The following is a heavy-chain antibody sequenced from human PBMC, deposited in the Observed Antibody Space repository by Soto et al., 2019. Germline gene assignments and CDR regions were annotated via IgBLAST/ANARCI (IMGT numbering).Heavy chain of an antibody. D-gene: IGHD3-16*01. Sequence: QVQLVESGGGVVQPGTSLRLSCVGSGFTFRSFVIHWVRQAPGKGLEWVALTSYDGSNAYYGDSVKGRFTISRDNSKNTVDLQMDSLIVEDQALYYCARWGTTGGLDFWGQGTLVSVSS. CDR2: TSYDGSNA. CDR3: ARWGTTGGLDF. V-gene: IGHV3-30*03. J-gene: IGHJ4*02. CDR1: GFTFRSFV.